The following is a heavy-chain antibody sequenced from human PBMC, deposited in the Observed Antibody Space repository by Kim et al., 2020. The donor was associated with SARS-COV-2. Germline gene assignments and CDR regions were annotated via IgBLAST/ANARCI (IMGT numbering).Heavy chain of an antibody. V-gene: IGHV4-30-2*05. D-gene: IGHD1-26*01. J-gene: IGHJ3*02. Sequence: DHTPSLESRVTISVDTSKNQFSRKLSSGTAADTAVYYCASGGAADAFDIWGQGTMVTVSS. CDR3: ASGGAADAFDI.